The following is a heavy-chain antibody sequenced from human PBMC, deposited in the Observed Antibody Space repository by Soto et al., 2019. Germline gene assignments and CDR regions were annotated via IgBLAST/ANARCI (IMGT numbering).Heavy chain of an antibody. CDR2: ISWDGGST. CDR3: AKDMAPYYYDSSGYYYYGMDV. V-gene: IGHV3-43*01. D-gene: IGHD3-22*01. J-gene: IGHJ6*02. CDR1: GFTFDDYT. Sequence: GGSLRLSCAASGFTFDDYTMHWVRQAPGKGLEWVSLISWDGGSTYYADSVKGRFTISRDNSKNSLYLQMNSLRTEDTALYYCAKDMAPYYYDSSGYYYYGMDVWGQGTTVTVPS.